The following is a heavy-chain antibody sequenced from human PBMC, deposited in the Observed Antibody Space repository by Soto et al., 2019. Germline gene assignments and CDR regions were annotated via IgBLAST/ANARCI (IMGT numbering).Heavy chain of an antibody. CDR1: GFTFDDYA. Sequence: PGGSLRLSCAASGFTFDDYAMHWVRQAPGKGLEWVSGISWNSGSIGYAHSVKGRFTIPRDNAKNSLYLQMNSLRAEDTALYYCAKDTSGILTGYPKAAFDIWGQGTMVTVSS. CDR2: ISWNSGSI. V-gene: IGHV3-9*01. CDR3: AKDTSGILTGYPKAAFDI. D-gene: IGHD3-9*01. J-gene: IGHJ3*02.